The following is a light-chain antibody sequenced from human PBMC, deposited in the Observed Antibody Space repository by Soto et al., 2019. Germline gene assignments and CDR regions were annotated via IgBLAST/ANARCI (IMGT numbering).Light chain of an antibody. J-gene: IGLJ2*01. V-gene: IGLV2-14*03. CDR1: SSDIGGLYNY. CDR2: DVN. Sequence: QSALTQPASVSGCPGQSITISCTGTSSDIGGLYNYVSWYQQHPGKAPKLLIYDVNDRPSGVSDRFSGSKSGNTASLTISGLQAEDEADYFCSAYSSGATHVVFGGGTKVTVL. CDR3: SAYSSGATHVV.